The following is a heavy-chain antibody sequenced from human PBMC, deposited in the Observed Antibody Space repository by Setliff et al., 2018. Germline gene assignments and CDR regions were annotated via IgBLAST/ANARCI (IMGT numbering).Heavy chain of an antibody. CDR2: IYHSGST. J-gene: IGHJ5*02. CDR1: GYSISGGYY. CDR3: ARVTDFGYCSGGSCPPQNWFDP. V-gene: IGHV4-38-2*01. Sequence: SETLSLTCAVSGYSISGGYYWGWIRQPPGKGLEWIGSIYHSGSTYYNPSLKSRVTISVDTSKNQFSLKLSSVTAADTAVYYCARVTDFGYCSGGSCPPQNWFDPWGQGTLVTVSS. D-gene: IGHD2-15*01.